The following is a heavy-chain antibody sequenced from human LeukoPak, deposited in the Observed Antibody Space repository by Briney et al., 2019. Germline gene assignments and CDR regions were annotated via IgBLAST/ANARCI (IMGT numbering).Heavy chain of an antibody. D-gene: IGHD2-2*02. CDR3: AKDPVVPAAIGRGD. Sequence: TGGSLRLSCAASGFTFSSYAMSWVRQAPGKGLEWVSTISGSGGSTYYADSVKGRFTISRDNSKNTLCLQMNSLRAEDTAVYYCAKDPVVPAAIGRGDWGQGTQVTVSS. V-gene: IGHV3-23*01. J-gene: IGHJ4*02. CDR2: ISGSGGST. CDR1: GFTFSSYA.